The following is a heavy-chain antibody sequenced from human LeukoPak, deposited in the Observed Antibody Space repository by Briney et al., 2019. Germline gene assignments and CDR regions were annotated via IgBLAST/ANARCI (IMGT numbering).Heavy chain of an antibody. CDR3: ARDSMMVY. J-gene: IGHJ4*02. CDR2: IYNDGTT. D-gene: IGHD3-16*01. CDR1: GYTFTGYY. Sequence: ASVKVSCKASGYTFTGYYMHWVRQAPGKGLEWVSIIYNDGTTYYADSVKGRFTISRDDSKNTVDLQMNNLRGDDTAVYYCARDSMMVYWGRGTLVTVSS. V-gene: IGHV3-66*01.